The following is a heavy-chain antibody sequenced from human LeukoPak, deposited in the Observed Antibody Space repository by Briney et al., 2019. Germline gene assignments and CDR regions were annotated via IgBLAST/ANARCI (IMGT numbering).Heavy chain of an antibody. CDR3: ASSARYYDSSDYYFDY. V-gene: IGHV3-30*03. Sequence: GGSLRLSCAASGFTFSSYGMHWVRQVPGKGLEWVAVISYDGSNKYYADSVKGRFTISRDNSKNTLYLQMNSLRAEDTAVYYCASSARYYDSSDYYFDYWGQGTLVTVSS. CDR2: ISYDGSNK. J-gene: IGHJ4*02. CDR1: GFTFSSYG. D-gene: IGHD3-22*01.